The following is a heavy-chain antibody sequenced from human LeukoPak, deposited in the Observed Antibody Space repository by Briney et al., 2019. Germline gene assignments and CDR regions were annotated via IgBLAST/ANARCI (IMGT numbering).Heavy chain of an antibody. V-gene: IGHV4-34*01. CDR1: GGSFSGYY. Sequence: SETLSLTCAVYGGSFSGYYWSWIRQPPGKGLEWIGEINHSRSTNYNPSLKSRVTISVDTTKNQFSLKLSSVTAADTAVCYCASDSGYDEIDYWGQGTLVIVSS. J-gene: IGHJ4*02. CDR2: INHSRST. CDR3: ASDSGYDEIDY. D-gene: IGHD5-12*01.